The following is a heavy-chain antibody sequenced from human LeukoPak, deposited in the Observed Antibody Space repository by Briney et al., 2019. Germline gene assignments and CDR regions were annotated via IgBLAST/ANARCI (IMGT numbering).Heavy chain of an antibody. V-gene: IGHV1-2*02. Sequence: VASVKVSCKASGYTSTGYYMHWVRQAPGQGLEWMGWINPNSGGTNYAQKFQGRVTMTRDTSISTAYMELSRLRSDDTAVYYCARDHGDGYNYDYWGQGTLVTVSS. CDR1: GYTSTGYY. CDR2: INPNSGGT. J-gene: IGHJ4*02. D-gene: IGHD5-12*01. CDR3: ARDHGDGYNYDY.